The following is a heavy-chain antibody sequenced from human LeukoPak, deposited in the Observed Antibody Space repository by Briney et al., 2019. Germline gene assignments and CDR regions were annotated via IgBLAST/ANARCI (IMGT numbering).Heavy chain of an antibody. CDR3: ARDRESESDSEGDY. D-gene: IGHD4-11*01. Sequence: GGPLRLSCSASGFTFSRFWMSWVRQAPGKGLEYVALIKQGGSEIFHMDSVEGRFTISRDDATNSLYLQMNSLRVEDTALYYCARDRESESDSEGDYWGQGTLVTVSS. V-gene: IGHV3-7*01. CDR1: GFTFSRFW. J-gene: IGHJ4*02. CDR2: IKQGGSEI.